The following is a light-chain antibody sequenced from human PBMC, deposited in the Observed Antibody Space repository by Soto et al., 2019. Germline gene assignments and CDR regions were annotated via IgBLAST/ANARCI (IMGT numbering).Light chain of an antibody. Sequence: QSALTQPASVSGSPGQSITISCTGTSSDVGGYNYVSWYQQHPGKAPKLTLYDVSNRPSGVSNRFSGSKSGNTASLTISGLQAEDEADYYCSSYTSSSTPWVFGGGTKLTVL. CDR2: DVS. J-gene: IGLJ3*02. CDR1: SSDVGGYNY. CDR3: SSYTSSSTPWV. V-gene: IGLV2-14*01.